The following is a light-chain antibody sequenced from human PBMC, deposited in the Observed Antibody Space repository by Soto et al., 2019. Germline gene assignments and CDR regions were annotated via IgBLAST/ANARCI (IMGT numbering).Light chain of an antibody. J-gene: IGKJ5*01. Sequence: EIVMTQSPATLSVSPGERATLSCRASQSFSSNLAWYQQKPGQPPRLLIYDAYTRATGIPARFSGSGSGTEFILTISSLQSEDFAVYYCKHYNNWHITFGQGTRLEIK. CDR3: KHYNNWHIT. CDR2: DAY. V-gene: IGKV3-15*01. CDR1: QSFSSN.